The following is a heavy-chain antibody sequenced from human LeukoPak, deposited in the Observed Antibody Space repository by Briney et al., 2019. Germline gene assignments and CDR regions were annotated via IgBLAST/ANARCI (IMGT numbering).Heavy chain of an antibody. D-gene: IGHD6-19*01. V-gene: IGHV3-48*03. CDR2: ISSSGSTI. Sequence: GGSLRLSCAASGFTFSSYEMNWVRQAPGKGLEWVSYISSSGSTIYYADSVKGRFTISRDNAKNSLYLQMNSLRAEDTAVYYCVRDDPLGLVDYWGQGTLVTVSS. J-gene: IGHJ4*02. CDR3: VRDDPLGLVDY. CDR1: GFTFSSYE.